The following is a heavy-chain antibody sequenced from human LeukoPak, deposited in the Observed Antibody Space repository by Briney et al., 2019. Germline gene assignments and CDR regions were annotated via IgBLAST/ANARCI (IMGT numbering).Heavy chain of an antibody. V-gene: IGHV3-30*12. CDR1: GFTFSSHG. Sequence: PGGSLRLSCAGSGFTFSSHGMNWVRQAPGKGLEWMAVIRYVGSDKYYADSVKGRFTISRDNSQNTMYLQMNSLRAEDTAVYYCARENDYALDYWGQGTLVTVSS. D-gene: IGHD4-17*01. J-gene: IGHJ4*02. CDR2: IRYVGSDK. CDR3: ARENDYALDY.